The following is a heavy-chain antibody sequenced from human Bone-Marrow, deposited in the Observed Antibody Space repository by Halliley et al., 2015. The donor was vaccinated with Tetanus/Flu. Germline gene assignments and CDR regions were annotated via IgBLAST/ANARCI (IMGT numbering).Heavy chain of an antibody. CDR1: GFTFSDYW. D-gene: IGHD3-22*01. J-gene: IGHJ4*02. CDR3: ARDGEFRYDSRSLDV. CDR2: MNVDGSEK. Sequence: SLRLSCAASGFTFSDYWMSWVRQAPGKGLEWVARMNVDGSEKYYADSVKGRFIIYRDNAKRPLFMKMNSLRAEDTALYYCARDGEFRYDSRSLDVWGQGTLVTVSS. V-gene: IGHV3-7*03.